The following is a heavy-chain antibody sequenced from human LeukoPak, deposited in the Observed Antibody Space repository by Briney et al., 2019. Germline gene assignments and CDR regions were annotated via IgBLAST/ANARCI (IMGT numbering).Heavy chain of an antibody. Sequence: ASVKVSCKASGYTFTGYYMHWVRQAPGQGLEWMGWVNPNSGGTNYAQKFQGRVTMTRDTSISTAYMELSSLKSDDTAVYYCARRIWFGEPQFDYWGQGTLVTVSS. CDR3: ARRIWFGEPQFDY. CDR1: GYTFTGYY. J-gene: IGHJ4*02. CDR2: VNPNSGGT. D-gene: IGHD3-10*01. V-gene: IGHV1-2*02.